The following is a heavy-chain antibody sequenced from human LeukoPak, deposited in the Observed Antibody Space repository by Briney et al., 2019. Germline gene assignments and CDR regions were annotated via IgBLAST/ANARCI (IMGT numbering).Heavy chain of an antibody. J-gene: IGHJ5*02. CDR3: ARDRGRGWWYTAYNWFDP. Sequence: GGSLRLSCAASGFTFSSYWMSWVRQAPGKGLEWVANIKQDGSEKYYVDSVKGRFTISRDNAKNSLYLQMNSLRAEDTAVYYCARDRGRGWWYTAYNWFDPWGQGTLVTVSS. CDR2: IKQDGSEK. D-gene: IGHD2-15*01. V-gene: IGHV3-7*01. CDR1: GFTFSSYW.